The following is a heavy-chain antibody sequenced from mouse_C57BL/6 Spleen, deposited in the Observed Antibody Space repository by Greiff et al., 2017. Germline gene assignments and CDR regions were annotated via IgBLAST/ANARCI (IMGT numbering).Heavy chain of an antibody. CDR3: AREGNYGAMDY. V-gene: IGHV3-6*01. Sequence: VQLQQSGPGLVKPSQSLSLTCSVTGYSITSGYYWNWIRQFPGNKLEWMGYISYDGSNNYNPSLKNRISITRDTSKNQFFLKLNSVTTEDTATYYCAREGNYGAMDYWGQGTSVTVSS. CDR1: GYSITSGYY. CDR2: ISYDGSN. J-gene: IGHJ4*01. D-gene: IGHD2-1*01.